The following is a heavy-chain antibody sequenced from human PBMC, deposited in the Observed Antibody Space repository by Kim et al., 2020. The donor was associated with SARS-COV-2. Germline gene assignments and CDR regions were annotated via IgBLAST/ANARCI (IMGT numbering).Heavy chain of an antibody. V-gene: IGHV3-30*18. CDR3: AKIPSSRDFWSGYWL. D-gene: IGHD3-3*01. Sequence: GGSLRLSCAASGFTFSSYGMHWVRQAPGKGLEWVAVISYDGSNKYYADSVKGRFTISRDNSKNTLYLQMNSLRAEDTAVYYCAKIPSSRDFWSGYWLWGQGTLVTVSS. J-gene: IGHJ4*02. CDR2: ISYDGSNK. CDR1: GFTFSSYG.